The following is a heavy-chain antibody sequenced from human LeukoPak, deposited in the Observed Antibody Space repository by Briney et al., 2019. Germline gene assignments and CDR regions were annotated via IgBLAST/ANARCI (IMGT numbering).Heavy chain of an antibody. J-gene: IGHJ4*02. CDR1: GGSISSSSYC. V-gene: IGHV4-39*01. CDR3: ARCETRYGSGSPRDFDY. D-gene: IGHD3-10*01. Sequence: SETLSLTCTVSGGSISSSSYCWGWIRQPPGKGLEWIGSVYYSGSTYYNPSLKSRVTISVDTSKNQFSLKLSSVTAADTAVYYCARCETRYGSGSPRDFDYWGQGILVTVSS. CDR2: VYYSGST.